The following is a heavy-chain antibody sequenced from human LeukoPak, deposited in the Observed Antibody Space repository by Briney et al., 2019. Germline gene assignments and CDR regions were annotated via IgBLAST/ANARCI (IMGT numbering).Heavy chain of an antibody. Sequence: GGSLRLSCAASGFTFSSYWMHWVRQAPGKVQEWVANIKQDGSEKYYVDSVKGRFTISRDNAKNSLYLQMNSLRAEDTAAYYCARVYYYGSGSWFDPWGQGTLVTVSS. J-gene: IGHJ5*02. D-gene: IGHD3-10*01. V-gene: IGHV3-7*01. CDR1: GFTFSSYW. CDR3: ARVYYYGSGSWFDP. CDR2: IKQDGSEK.